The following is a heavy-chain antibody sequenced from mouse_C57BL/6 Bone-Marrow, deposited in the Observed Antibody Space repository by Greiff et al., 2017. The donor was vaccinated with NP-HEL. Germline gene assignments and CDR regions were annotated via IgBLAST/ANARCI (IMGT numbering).Heavy chain of an antibody. CDR2: IRSKSNNYAT. J-gene: IGHJ4*01. Sequence: EVQLVESGGGLVQPKGSLKLSCAASGFSFNTYAMNWVRQAPGKGLEWVARIRSKSNNYATYYADSVKDRFTISRDDSESMLYLQMNNMNAEDTAMYYCVRRAPLHYWGQGTAVTVSS. CDR1: GFSFNTYA. V-gene: IGHV10-1*01. CDR3: VRRAPLHY.